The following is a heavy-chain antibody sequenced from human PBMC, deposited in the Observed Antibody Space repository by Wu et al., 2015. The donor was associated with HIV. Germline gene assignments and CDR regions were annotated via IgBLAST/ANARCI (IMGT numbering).Heavy chain of an antibody. Sequence: QVQLVQSGAEVKKPGASMKVSCKASGYTFNDYYIQWVRQAPGQGLEWLGGVTPMFGSTNYAQKFQGRVTITSDVYRNIVYMEMSSLRSEDTAIYYCARELEDPAIMVRAGFDPWGQGTLVTVSS. D-gene: IGHD3-10*01. V-gene: IGHV1-69*01. J-gene: IGHJ5*02. CDR1: GYTFNDYY. CDR2: VTPMFGST. CDR3: ARELEDPAIMVRAGFDP.